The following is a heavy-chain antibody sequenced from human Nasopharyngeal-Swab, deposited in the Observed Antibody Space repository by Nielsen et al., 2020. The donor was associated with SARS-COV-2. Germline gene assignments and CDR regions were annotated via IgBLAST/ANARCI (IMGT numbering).Heavy chain of an antibody. CDR3: TTDYYFDY. Sequence: VRQMPGKGLEWVGRIGDKAHNYATTYAASVKGRFTISRDDSKNTAFLQMDSLNTEDTALYYCTTDYYFDYWGQGTLATVSS. V-gene: IGHV3-73*01. J-gene: IGHJ4*02. CDR2: IGDKAHNYAT. D-gene: IGHD4/OR15-4a*01.